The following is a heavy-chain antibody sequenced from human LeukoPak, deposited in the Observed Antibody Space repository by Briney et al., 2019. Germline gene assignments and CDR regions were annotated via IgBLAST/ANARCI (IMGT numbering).Heavy chain of an antibody. V-gene: IGHV5-51*01. Sequence: GESLQISCEASGFSFSDYWIGWVRQLPGKALEWMGIIHAGDSDSRYSTSFQGQVIISADKSINTAYLQWSSLKASDTAVYYCARRQAYRSRGILYYYMDVWGKGTAVTVSS. J-gene: IGHJ6*03. CDR3: ARRQAYRSRGILYYYMDV. CDR2: IHAGDSDS. D-gene: IGHD6-13*01. CDR1: GFSFSDYW.